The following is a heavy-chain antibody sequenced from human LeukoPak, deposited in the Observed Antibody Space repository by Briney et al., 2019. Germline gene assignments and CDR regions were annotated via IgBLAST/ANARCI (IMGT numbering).Heavy chain of an antibody. Sequence: QPGRSLRLSCAASGFTFSSYAMHWVRQAPGKGLEWVAVISYDGSNKYYADSVKGRFTISRDNSKNTLYLQMNSLRAEDTAVYYCARDFYGDYYFDYWGQGTLVTVSS. J-gene: IGHJ4*02. D-gene: IGHD4-17*01. CDR2: ISYDGSNK. CDR1: GFTFSSYA. V-gene: IGHV3-30-3*01. CDR3: ARDFYGDYYFDY.